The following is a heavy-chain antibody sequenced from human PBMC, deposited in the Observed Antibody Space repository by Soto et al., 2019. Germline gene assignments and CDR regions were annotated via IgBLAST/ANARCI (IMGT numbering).Heavy chain of an antibody. Sequence: PSETLSLTCSVPGYLISSGYYWGWVRQTPGKGLEWLGSIDYSGKTYKNPSLKSRVSASVDLSQNQFSLNLRSVTAADTAVYYCARAAGGDYDFWSGPDYYGMDVWGQGTTVTVCS. J-gene: IGHJ6*02. CDR3: ARAAGGDYDFWSGPDYYGMDV. V-gene: IGHV4-38-2*02. D-gene: IGHD3-3*01. CDR2: IDYSGKT. CDR1: GYLISSGYY.